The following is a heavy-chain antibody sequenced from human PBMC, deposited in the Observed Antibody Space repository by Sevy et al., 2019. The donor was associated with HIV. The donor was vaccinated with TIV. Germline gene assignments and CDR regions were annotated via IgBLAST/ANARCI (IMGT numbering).Heavy chain of an antibody. J-gene: IGHJ4*02. CDR2: IKQDGSEK. V-gene: IGHV3-7*04. Sequence: GGSLRLSCAASGFTFSSYWMSWVRQAPGKGLEWVANIKQDGSEKYYVDSVKGRFTISRDNAKNSLYLQMNSLRAEDTAVYYCARGYSNLRGYSYGTYYFDYWGQRTLVTISS. D-gene: IGHD5-18*01. CDR1: GFTFSSYW. CDR3: ARGYSNLRGYSYGTYYFDY.